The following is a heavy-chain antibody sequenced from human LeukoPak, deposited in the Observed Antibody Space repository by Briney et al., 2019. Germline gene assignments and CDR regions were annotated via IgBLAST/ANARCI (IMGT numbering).Heavy chain of an antibody. V-gene: IGHV1-18*01. Sequence: ASVKVSCKASGYTFTSYGISWVRQAPGQGLEWMGWISAYNGNTNYAQKLQGRVTMTTDTSTSTAYMELRSLRSDDTAVYYCARGLYDSSGYYTVPFDYWGQGTPVTVSS. CDR1: GYTFTSYG. CDR3: ARGLYDSSGYYTVPFDY. J-gene: IGHJ4*02. CDR2: ISAYNGNT. D-gene: IGHD3-22*01.